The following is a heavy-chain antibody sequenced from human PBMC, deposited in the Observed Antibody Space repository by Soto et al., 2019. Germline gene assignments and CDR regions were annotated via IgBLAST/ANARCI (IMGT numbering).Heavy chain of an antibody. D-gene: IGHD1-26*01. CDR1: GASISSGGYY. V-gene: IGHV4-31*03. J-gene: IGHJ5*02. CDR2: IYDNGTT. Sequence: SETLSLTCTVSGASISSGGYYWSWIRQDPGKSLEWLGYIYDNGTTYYNPSLKSRVSISRDKSKDQFSLKMTSLTAADTAVYYCASGQVGATTWFDPWGQGTKVTVSS. CDR3: ASGQVGATTWFDP.